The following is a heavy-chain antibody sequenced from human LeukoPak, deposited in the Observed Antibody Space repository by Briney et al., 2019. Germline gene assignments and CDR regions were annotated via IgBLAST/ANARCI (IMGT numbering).Heavy chain of an antibody. V-gene: IGHV3-21*01. J-gene: IGHJ5*02. CDR2: ISSSIGDI. CDR3: ARDHYYCSGSYYHSPRIWFDP. CDR1: GFTFTSYS. D-gene: IGHD3-10*01. Sequence: GGSLRLSCAASGFTFTSYSMNWVRQAPGKGLEWVSFISSSIGDIYYADSVKGRFTISRDNGKNSLYLQMNSLRAEETAVYYCARDHYYCSGSYYHSPRIWFDPWGQGTLVTVSS.